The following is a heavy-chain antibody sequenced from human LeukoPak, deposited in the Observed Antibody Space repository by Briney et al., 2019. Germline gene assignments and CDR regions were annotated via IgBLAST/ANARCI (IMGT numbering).Heavy chain of an antibody. V-gene: IGHV4/OR15-8*01. J-gene: IGHJ4*02. D-gene: IGHD3-16*02. Sequence: SETLSLTCDVSGGTIDSTNWWNWVRQPPGKGLEWIGEIHHDGRINYNPSLKSRVTLSVDKSKNQFSLRLNSVTAADTAMYYCARSHDHLWGNYPDYWGQGTLVTVSS. CDR3: ARSHDHLWGNYPDY. CDR1: GGTIDSTNW. CDR2: IHHDGRI.